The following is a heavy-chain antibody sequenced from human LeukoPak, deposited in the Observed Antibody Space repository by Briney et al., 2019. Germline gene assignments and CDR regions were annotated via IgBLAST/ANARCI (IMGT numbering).Heavy chain of an antibody. CDR3: ARVSPNTVTTLQYFDY. V-gene: IGHV3-20*04. J-gene: IGHJ4*02. CDR1: GFTFDDYG. D-gene: IGHD4-17*01. Sequence: GGSLRLSCGVSGFTFDDYGVSWVRQAPGKGLEWVSGINWNGGSTGYADSLKGRFTISRDNAKNSLYLQMNSLRAEDTAVYYCARVSPNTVTTLQYFDYWGQGTLVTVSS. CDR2: INWNGGST.